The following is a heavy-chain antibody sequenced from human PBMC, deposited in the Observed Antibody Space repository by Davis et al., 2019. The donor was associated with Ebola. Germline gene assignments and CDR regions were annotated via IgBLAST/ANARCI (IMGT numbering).Heavy chain of an antibody. CDR3: ARGCSSTSCYFN. J-gene: IGHJ4*02. CDR1: GFTFSSYG. V-gene: IGHV3-33*01. D-gene: IGHD2-2*01. Sequence: GESLKISCAASGFTFSSYGMHWVRQAPGQGLEWVAVIWYDGSNKYYADSVKGRFTISRDNAKNSLYLQMNSLRAEDTAVYYCARGCSSTSCYFNWGQGTLVTVSS. CDR2: IWYDGSNK.